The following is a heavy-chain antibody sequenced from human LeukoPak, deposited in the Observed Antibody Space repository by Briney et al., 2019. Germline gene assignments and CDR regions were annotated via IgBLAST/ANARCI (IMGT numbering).Heavy chain of an antibody. Sequence: GGSLRLSCAASGFTFKNYALSWVRQAPGKGLEWVSFISAGGGNTNYADSVKGRFTIPRDNSKNTVYLQMNSLRAGDTAVYYCVNQYFDYWGQGTLVTVSS. J-gene: IGHJ4*02. CDR2: ISAGGGNT. CDR3: VNQYFDY. CDR1: GFTFKNYA. V-gene: IGHV3-23*01.